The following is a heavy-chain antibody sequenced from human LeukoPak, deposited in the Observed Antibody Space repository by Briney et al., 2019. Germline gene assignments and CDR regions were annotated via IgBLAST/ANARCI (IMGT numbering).Heavy chain of an antibody. CDR3: ATGSPVVRGRRGWFDP. CDR1: GYTLTELS. CDR2: VDPEDGET. D-gene: IGHD3-10*01. V-gene: IGHV1-24*01. J-gene: IGHJ5*02. Sequence: ASVKVSCKVSGYTLTELSMHWVQQAPGKGLEWMGLVDPEDGETIYAEKFQGRVTITADTSTDTAYMELSSLRSEDTAVYYCATGSPVVRGRRGWFDPWGQGTLVTVSS.